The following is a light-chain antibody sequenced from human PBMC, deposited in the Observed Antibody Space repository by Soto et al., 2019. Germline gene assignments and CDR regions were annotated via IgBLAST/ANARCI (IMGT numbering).Light chain of an antibody. CDR1: QSISSW. J-gene: IGKJ1*01. V-gene: IGKV1-5*03. Sequence: DIQMTQSPSTLSAPVGDRVTITCRASQSISSWLAWYQQKPGKAPKLLIYKASSLEGGVPSRFSGSVSGTEFTLTISILQPDDFATYYCQQYSLYSWTFGQGTKVEIK. CDR2: KAS. CDR3: QQYSLYSWT.